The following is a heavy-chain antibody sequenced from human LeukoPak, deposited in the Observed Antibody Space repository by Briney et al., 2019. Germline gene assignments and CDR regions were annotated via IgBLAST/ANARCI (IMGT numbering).Heavy chain of an antibody. CDR3: ARDRPSSGDFDY. D-gene: IGHD2-15*01. J-gene: IGHJ4*02. V-gene: IGHV3-33*01. Sequence: GGSPRLSCAASGFTFGSYGMHWVRQAPGKGLEWVAVIWYDGSNKYYADSVKGRFTISRDNSKNTLYLQMNSLRAEDTAVYYCARDRPSSGDFDYWGQGTLVTVSS. CDR2: IWYDGSNK. CDR1: GFTFGSYG.